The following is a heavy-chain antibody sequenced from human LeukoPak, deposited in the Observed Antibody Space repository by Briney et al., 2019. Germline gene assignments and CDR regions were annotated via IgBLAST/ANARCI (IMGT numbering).Heavy chain of an antibody. CDR3: ARDGLLWFGEHYYFDY. CDR2: IYPNSGGT. D-gene: IGHD3-10*01. J-gene: IGHJ4*02. V-gene: IGHV1-2*02. CDR1: GYTFTGYY. Sequence: ASVKVSCKASGYTFTGYYMHWVRRAPGQGLEWMGWIYPNSGGTNYAQKFQGRVTMTRDTSITTAYMELSRLRSDDTAVYYCARDGLLWFGEHYYFDYWGQGTLVTVSS.